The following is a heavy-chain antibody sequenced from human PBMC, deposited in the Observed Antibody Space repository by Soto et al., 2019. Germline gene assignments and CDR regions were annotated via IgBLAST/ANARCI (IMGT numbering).Heavy chain of an antibody. D-gene: IGHD2-2*01. Sequence: SVKVSCKASGGTFSSYAISWVRQAPGQGLEWMGGIIPIFGTANYAQKFQVRVTITADESATTAYMELSSLRSDDSAVFYCARTDCSSTSCYNYYYYGMDVWGQGTTVTVSS. CDR1: GGTFSSYA. J-gene: IGHJ6*02. CDR2: IIPIFGTA. CDR3: ARTDCSSTSCYNYYYYGMDV. V-gene: IGHV1-69*13.